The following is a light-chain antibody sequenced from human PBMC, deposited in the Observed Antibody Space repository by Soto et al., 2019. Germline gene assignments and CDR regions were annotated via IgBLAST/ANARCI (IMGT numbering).Light chain of an antibody. J-gene: IGKJ2*01. CDR1: QSVSSN. CDR2: GVS. Sequence: EIVMTQSPTTLSVSPGERATLSCRASQSVSSNLAWYQQKPGQAPRLLIYGVSTRATGIPARFSGSGSGTEFTLTISSLQSEEIAVYYCQQHNNWPPYTFGQGTKLEIK. V-gene: IGKV3-15*01. CDR3: QQHNNWPPYT.